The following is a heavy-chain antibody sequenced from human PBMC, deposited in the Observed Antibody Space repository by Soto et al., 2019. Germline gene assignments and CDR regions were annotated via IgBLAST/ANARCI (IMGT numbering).Heavy chain of an antibody. J-gene: IGHJ4*02. Sequence: GGSLRLSCAASGFTFSSFEQSWVRQAPGKGLEWVSSISGRGGTTYYADSVKGRFTISRDNSKNTLYLQVNSLRADDTAIYYCAKGTSGPDYWGQGTLVTVSS. D-gene: IGHD1-1*01. CDR1: GFTFSSFE. V-gene: IGHV3-23*01. CDR2: ISGRGGTT. CDR3: AKGTSGPDY.